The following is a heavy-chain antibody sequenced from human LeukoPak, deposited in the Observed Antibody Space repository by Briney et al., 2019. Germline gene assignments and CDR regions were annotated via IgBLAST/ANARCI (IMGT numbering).Heavy chain of an antibody. CDR1: GGSISSGSYY. CDR2: IYTSGST. Sequence: SETLSLTCTVSGGSISSGSYYWSWIRQPAGKGLEWIGRIYTSGSTNYNPSLKSRVTISVDTSKNQFSPKLSSVTAADTAVYYCARDASGRKDYWGQGTLVIVSS. V-gene: IGHV4-61*02. CDR3: ARDASGRKDY. J-gene: IGHJ4*02. D-gene: IGHD1-26*01.